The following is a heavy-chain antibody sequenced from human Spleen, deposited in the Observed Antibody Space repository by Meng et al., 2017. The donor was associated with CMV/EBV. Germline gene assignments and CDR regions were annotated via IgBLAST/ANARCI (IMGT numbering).Heavy chain of an antibody. Sequence: TCAVSGGSISSSNWWSWVRQPPGKGLEWIGEIYHSGSTNYNPSLKSRVTISVDKSKNQFSLKLSSVTAADTAVYYCARDIYYDSSGSIWGQGTLVTVSS. V-gene: IGHV4-4*02. CDR1: GGSISSSNW. CDR2: IYHSGST. J-gene: IGHJ4*02. D-gene: IGHD3-22*01. CDR3: ARDIYYDSSGSI.